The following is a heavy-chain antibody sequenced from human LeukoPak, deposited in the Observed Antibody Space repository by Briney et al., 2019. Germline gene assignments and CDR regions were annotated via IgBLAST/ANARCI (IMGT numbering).Heavy chain of an antibody. CDR2: INHSGST. D-gene: IGHD6-19*01. CDR3: ARDWSLAVAGTPYY. CDR1: GGSFSGYY. V-gene: IGHV4-34*01. Sequence: SETLSLTCAVYGGSFSGYYWSWIRQPPGKGLEWIGEINHSGSTNYNPSLKSRVTISVDTSKNQFSLKLSSVTAADTAVYYCARDWSLAVAGTPYYWGQGTLVTVSS. J-gene: IGHJ4*02.